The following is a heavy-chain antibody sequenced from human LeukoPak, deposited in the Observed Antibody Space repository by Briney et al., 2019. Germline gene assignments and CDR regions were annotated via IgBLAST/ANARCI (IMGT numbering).Heavy chain of an antibody. D-gene: IGHD3-9*01. CDR2: ISGSGGSA. V-gene: IGHV3-23*01. CDR3: AKEARNYDILTLDY. CDR1: GFTFSSYA. Sequence: GGSLRLSCAASGFTFSSYAISWGRQAPGKGLEWVSAISGSGGSAYYADSLKGRFTISRDNSKNTLYLQINSLRAEDTAVYYCAKEARNYDILTLDYWGQGTLVTVSS. J-gene: IGHJ4*02.